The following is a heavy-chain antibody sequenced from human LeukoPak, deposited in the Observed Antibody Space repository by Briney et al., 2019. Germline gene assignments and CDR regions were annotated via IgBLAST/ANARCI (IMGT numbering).Heavy chain of an antibody. CDR2: ISGSGSTI. J-gene: IGHJ4*02. Sequence: GGSLRLSCAASGFTFSSYEMNWVRQAPGKGLEWVSYISGSGSTIYYADSVKGRFTISRDNAKNSLYLQMNSLRAEDTAVYYCARGDPTLLYGSGSYTFDYWSQGTLVTVSS. V-gene: IGHV3-48*03. CDR1: GFTFSSYE. CDR3: ARGDPTLLYGSGSYTFDY. D-gene: IGHD3-10*01.